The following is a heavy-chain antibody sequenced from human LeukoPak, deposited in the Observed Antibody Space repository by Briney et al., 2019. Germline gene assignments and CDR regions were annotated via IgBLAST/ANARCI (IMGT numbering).Heavy chain of an antibody. V-gene: IGHV3-30-3*01. Sequence: GGSLRLSCAASGFTFSSYAMHWVRQAPGKGLEWVAVISYDGSNKYYADSVKGRFTISRDNSKNTLYPQMNSLRAEDTAVYYCARDYGDYQEDYWGQGTLVTVSS. D-gene: IGHD4-17*01. J-gene: IGHJ4*02. CDR2: ISYDGSNK. CDR1: GFTFSSYA. CDR3: ARDYGDYQEDY.